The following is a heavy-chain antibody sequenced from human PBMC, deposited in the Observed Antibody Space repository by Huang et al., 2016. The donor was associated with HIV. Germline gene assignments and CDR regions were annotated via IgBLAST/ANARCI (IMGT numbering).Heavy chain of an antibody. V-gene: IGHV3-30-3*01. Sequence: QVQLVESGGGVVQPGRSLRLSCAASGFTFSSYAMHWVRQAPGKGLEWVAGISYDGSNKYYADSVKGRFTISRDNSKNTLYLQMNSLRAEDTAVYYCASSDRGYSVWELRVGWGAFDIWGQGTMVTVSS. CDR3: ASSDRGYSVWELRVGWGAFDI. CDR1: GFTFSSYA. CDR2: ISYDGSNK. D-gene: IGHD1-26*01. J-gene: IGHJ3*02.